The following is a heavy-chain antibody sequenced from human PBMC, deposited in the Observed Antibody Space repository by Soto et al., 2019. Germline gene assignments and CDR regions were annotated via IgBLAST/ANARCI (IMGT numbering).Heavy chain of an antibody. CDR3: AREGDSNHPGLDV. CDR1: GASISSYY. D-gene: IGHD3-16*01. J-gene: IGHJ6*02. V-gene: IGHV4-59*01. Sequence: SETLSLTCTASGASISSYYWSWIRQPPGKGLEWIGYIYYSGSTNYNPSLKSRVTISVDTSKNQFSLKLSSVTAADTAVYYCAREGDSNHPGLDVWGQGTTVTVSS. CDR2: IYYSGST.